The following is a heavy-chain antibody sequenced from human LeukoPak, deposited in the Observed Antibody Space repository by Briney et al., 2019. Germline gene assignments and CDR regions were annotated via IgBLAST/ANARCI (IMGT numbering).Heavy chain of an antibody. D-gene: IGHD2-15*01. J-gene: IGHJ4*02. V-gene: IGHV3-11*01. CDR1: GFTFSDYY. CDR3: ARGDIAVVVAATVFDY. CDR2: ISSSGSTI. Sequence: PGGSLRLSCAASGFTFSDYYMSWIRQAPGKGLEWVSYISSSGSTIYYADSVKGRFTISRDNAKNSLYLQMNSLRAEDTAVYYCARGDIAVVVAATVFDYWGQGTLVTVSS.